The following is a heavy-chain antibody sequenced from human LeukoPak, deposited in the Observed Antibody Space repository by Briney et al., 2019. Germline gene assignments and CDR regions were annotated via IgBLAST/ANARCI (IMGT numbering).Heavy chain of an antibody. Sequence: TSETLSLTCTVSGGSISSYHWSWIRQPPGKGLEWIGYIYYSGSTNHNPSLKSRVTISVDTSKSQFSLKLSSVTAADTAVYYCARAYYYGSGSYAFDIWGQGTMVTVSS. CDR3: ARAYYYGSGSYAFDI. CDR2: IYYSGST. J-gene: IGHJ3*02. CDR1: GGSISSYH. D-gene: IGHD3-10*01. V-gene: IGHV4-59*01.